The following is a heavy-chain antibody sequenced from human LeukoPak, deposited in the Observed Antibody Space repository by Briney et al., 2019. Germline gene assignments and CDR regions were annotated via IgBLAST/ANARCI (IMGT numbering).Heavy chain of an antibody. J-gene: IGHJ4*02. CDR2: IYYSGST. CDR1: GYSISNGYC. D-gene: IGHD3-9*01. CDR3: ASIHYDILTGYIFDY. V-gene: IGHV4-61*01. Sequence: SETLSLTCAVPGYSISNGYCWGWIRQPPGKGLEWIGYIYYSGSTNYNPSLKSRVTISVDTSKNQFSLKLSSVTAADTAVYYCASIHYDILTGYIFDYWGQGTLVTVSS.